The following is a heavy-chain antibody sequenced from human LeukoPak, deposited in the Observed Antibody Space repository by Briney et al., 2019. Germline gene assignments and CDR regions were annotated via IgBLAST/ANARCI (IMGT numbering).Heavy chain of an antibody. Sequence: GSLRLSCAASGFTFSSYAMSWVRQAPGKGLEWIGSIYYSGSTYYNPSLKSQAIISVDTSKNQFSLKLSSVTAADTAVYYCARRSPHITIFGVVDYWGQGTLVTVSS. CDR2: IYYSGST. V-gene: IGHV4-59*05. D-gene: IGHD3-3*01. CDR3: ARRSPHITIFGVVDY. CDR1: GFTFSSYA. J-gene: IGHJ4*02.